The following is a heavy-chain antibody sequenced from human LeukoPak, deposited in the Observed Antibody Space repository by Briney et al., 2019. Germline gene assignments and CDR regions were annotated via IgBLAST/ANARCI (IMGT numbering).Heavy chain of an antibody. CDR2: MNPTSGNT. CDR1: GYTFTSYD. V-gene: IGHV1-8*01. CDR3: ARRRGVITMVRGTWNWVYP. Sequence: ASEKVSCTASGYTFTSYDINWDRQATGPGLEWMGWMNPTSGNTGYTQKFQGKVSMTRNTSKTTANMELRSLSSEDTAVYYCARRRGVITMVRGTWNWVYPWGKGILVTVSS. J-gene: IGHJ5*02. D-gene: IGHD3-10*01.